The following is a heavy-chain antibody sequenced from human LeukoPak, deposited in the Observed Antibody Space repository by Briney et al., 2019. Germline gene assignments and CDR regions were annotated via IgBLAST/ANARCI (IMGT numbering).Heavy chain of an antibody. V-gene: IGHV3-30*02. CDR2: IRYDGSNK. Sequence: GGSLRLSCAASGFTFSSYGMHWVRQAPGKGLEWVAFIRYDGSNKYYADSVKGRFTISRDNSKNTLYLQMNSLRTEDTAVYYCATSPAVAGIYFDYWGQGTLVTVSS. J-gene: IGHJ4*02. CDR3: ATSPAVAGIYFDY. D-gene: IGHD6-19*01. CDR1: GFTFSSYG.